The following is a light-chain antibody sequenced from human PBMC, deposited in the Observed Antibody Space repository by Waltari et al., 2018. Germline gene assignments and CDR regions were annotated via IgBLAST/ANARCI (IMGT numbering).Light chain of an antibody. CDR1: QSIGTS. Sequence: EIVLTQSPTFQSGTPKEKVTITCRASQSIGTSIHWYQQKPDQSPKLLIKYASQSFSGVPSRFSGSGSGTDFTLTINSLEAEDAATYYCHQSYTLPRTFGQGTKVEIK. V-gene: IGKV6-21*01. CDR3: HQSYTLPRT. J-gene: IGKJ1*01. CDR2: YAS.